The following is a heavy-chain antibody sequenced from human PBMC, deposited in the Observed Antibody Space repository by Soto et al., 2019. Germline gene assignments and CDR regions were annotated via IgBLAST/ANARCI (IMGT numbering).Heavy chain of an antibody. Sequence: QVQLQQWGAGLLKPSETLSLTCAVYGGSFSGYYWSWIRQPPGKGLEWIGEINHSGSTNYNPSLRSRVTISVVTSKNQFALKLSSVTAADTAVYYCARGRGRVVEGKDYFDYWGQGNLVTVSS. CDR1: GGSFSGYY. D-gene: IGHD2-2*01. J-gene: IGHJ4*02. CDR3: ARGRGRVVEGKDYFDY. V-gene: IGHV4-34*01. CDR2: INHSGST.